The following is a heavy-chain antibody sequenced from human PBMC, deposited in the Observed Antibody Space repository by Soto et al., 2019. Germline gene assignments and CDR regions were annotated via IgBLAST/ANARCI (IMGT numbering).Heavy chain of an antibody. CDR2: IYTGGST. CDR1: GFNVGSSY. CDR3: ATFYDGRGFTPSYAFDI. Sequence: EVQVVESGGGLVQPGGSLRLSCAASGFNVGSSYMSWVRQAPGKGLEWVSDIYTGGSTYYADSVKGRFTISRHSSKNTLYLQMNSLRAEDTAVYYCATFYDGRGFTPSYAFDIWGQGTKVTVSS. D-gene: IGHD3-22*01. V-gene: IGHV3-53*04. J-gene: IGHJ3*02.